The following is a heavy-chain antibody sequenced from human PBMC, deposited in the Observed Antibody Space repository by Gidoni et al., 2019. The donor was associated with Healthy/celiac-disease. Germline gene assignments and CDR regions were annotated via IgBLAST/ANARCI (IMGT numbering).Heavy chain of an antibody. CDR1: GFSLSTSGVG. V-gene: IGHV2-5*02. CDR3: AHSFISWTTVVRKYYFDY. D-gene: IGHD4-17*01. Sequence: ITLKESGPTLVTPTQTLTLTCTFSGFSLSTSGVGVCWIRQPPGKALEGLALIYWDDDKPDSPSLKSRLTSTKDTSKNQVVLTMTNMDPVDTATYYCAHSFISWTTVVRKYYFDYWGQGTLVTVSS. J-gene: IGHJ4*02. CDR2: IYWDDDK.